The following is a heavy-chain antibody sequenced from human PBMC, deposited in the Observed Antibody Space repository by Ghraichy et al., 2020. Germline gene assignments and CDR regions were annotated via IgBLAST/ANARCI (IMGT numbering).Heavy chain of an antibody. CDR1: GYTFIDSY. CDR2: INPKSGDT. V-gene: IGHV1-2*02. CDR3: ARRFGVCGDDCFGYFGY. D-gene: IGHD2-21*02. Sequence: ASVKVSCKASGYTFIDSYLHWVRQAPGQGLEWMGWINPKSGDTNYVQKFQGRVTMTRDTSISTAYMELSSLRSDDTAVYYCARRFGVCGDDCFGYFGYWGQGTLVTVSS. J-gene: IGHJ4*02.